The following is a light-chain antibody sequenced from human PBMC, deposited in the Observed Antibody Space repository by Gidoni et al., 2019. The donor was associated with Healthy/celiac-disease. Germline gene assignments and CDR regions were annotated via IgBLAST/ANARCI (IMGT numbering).Light chain of an antibody. J-gene: IGKJ4*01. Sequence: DNQMTQPPSSLSAAVGDRVTITCRASQSISSYLNWCQQKPGKAPKLLIYAASSLQSGVPSSCSGSRSGANFTLPISSLQPEDFSTYYCRQSYSTPPTFGGGTKVEIK. V-gene: IGKV1-39*01. CDR2: AAS. CDR1: QSISSY. CDR3: RQSYSTPPT.